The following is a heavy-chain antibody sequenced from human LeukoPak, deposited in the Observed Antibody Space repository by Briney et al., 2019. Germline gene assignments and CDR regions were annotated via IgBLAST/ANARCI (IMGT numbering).Heavy chain of an antibody. V-gene: IGHV3-7*01. CDR3: ARDLAGPPQEAFDI. J-gene: IGHJ3*02. CDR2: IKQDGSKK. CDR1: GLTFSSYW. Sequence: GGSLRLSCAASGLTFSSYWMSWVRQAPGKGLEWVANIKQDGSKKHYVDSVTGRFTISRDNTKNSLYLQMNSLRADDTAVYYCARDLAGPPQEAFDIWGQGTMVTVSS.